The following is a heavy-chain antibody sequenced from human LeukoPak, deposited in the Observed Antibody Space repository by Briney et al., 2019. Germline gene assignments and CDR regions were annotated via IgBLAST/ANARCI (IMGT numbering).Heavy chain of an antibody. Sequence: SETLSLTCDVSGGSISSGGSSWSWIRQPTGKGLEWIGHIHHSGATYNNLSLKSRVIISVDRSKNQFSLKLRSVTAADTAVYYCAGLVGRYSSGLYYYYFDYWGQGTLVTVSS. CDR1: GGSISSGGSS. D-gene: IGHD3-22*01. CDR2: IHHSGAT. V-gene: IGHV4-30-2*01. CDR3: AGLVGRYSSGLYYYYFDY. J-gene: IGHJ4*02.